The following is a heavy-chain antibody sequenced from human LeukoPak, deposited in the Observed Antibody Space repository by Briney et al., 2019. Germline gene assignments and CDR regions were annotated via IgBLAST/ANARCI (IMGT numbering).Heavy chain of an antibody. V-gene: IGHV3-74*01. D-gene: IGHD3-22*01. CDR1: GFTFSSYW. CDR2: IASDGSST. CDR3: ARDRRRYYDSSGFLDY. J-gene: IGHJ4*02. Sequence: GGSLRLSCAASGFTFSSYWMNWVRQAPGKGLVWVSRIASDGSSTTYADSVKGRFSISRDNAKNTMYLQMNSLRVEDTAVYYCARDRRRYYDSSGFLDYWGQGTLVTVSS.